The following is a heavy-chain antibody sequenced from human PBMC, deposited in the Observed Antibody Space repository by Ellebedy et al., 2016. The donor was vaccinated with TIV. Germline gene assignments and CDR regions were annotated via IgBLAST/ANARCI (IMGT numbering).Heavy chain of an antibody. Sequence: SETLSLXXSVSGYSISSGYYWGWIRQPPGKGLEWIGSIYHSGSTYYNPSLKSRVTISVDTSKNQFSLKLSSVTAADTAVYYCARVGPRWDADSWGQGTLVIVSS. CDR1: GYSISSGYY. D-gene: IGHD1-26*01. CDR3: ARVGPRWDADS. CDR2: IYHSGST. J-gene: IGHJ4*02. V-gene: IGHV4-38-2*02.